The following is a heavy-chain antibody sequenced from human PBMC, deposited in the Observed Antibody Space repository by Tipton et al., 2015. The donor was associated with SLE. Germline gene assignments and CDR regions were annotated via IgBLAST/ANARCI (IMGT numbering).Heavy chain of an antibody. Sequence: QSGAEVKKPGASVKVSCKASGYTFTGYYMHWVRQAPGQGLEWMGRINPNSGGTNYAQKFQGRVTMTRDTSISTAYMELSRLRSDDTAVYYCARAYYSGHHLEYFQHWGQGTLVTVSS. CDR2: INPNSGGT. CDR1: GYTFTGYY. V-gene: IGHV1-2*06. J-gene: IGHJ1*01. CDR3: ARAYYSGHHLEYFQH. D-gene: IGHD1-26*01.